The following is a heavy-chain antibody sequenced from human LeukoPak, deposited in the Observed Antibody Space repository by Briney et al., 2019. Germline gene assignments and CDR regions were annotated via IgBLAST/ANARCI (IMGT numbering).Heavy chain of an antibody. Sequence: GGSLRLSCAAPEFTFVRYAMNWVRQAPGKGLEGVSYISSSSFKIGYADSVKGRFTISRDNSKNSLYLQMDSLRVEDTAVYYCVRDPSYGSSWYYYMDVWGKGTTVTVSS. V-gene: IGHV3-48*04. D-gene: IGHD6-13*01. CDR1: EFTFVRYA. CDR2: ISSSSFKI. J-gene: IGHJ6*03. CDR3: VRDPSYGSSWYYYMDV.